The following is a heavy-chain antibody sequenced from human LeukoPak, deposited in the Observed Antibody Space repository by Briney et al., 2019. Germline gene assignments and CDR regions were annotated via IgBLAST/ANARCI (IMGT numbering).Heavy chain of an antibody. CDR1: GFTFGNYA. J-gene: IGHJ6*01. D-gene: IGHD1-26*01. V-gene: IGHV3-23*01. CDR3: AKDVRVGGGGMDV. CDR2: ISSSGDNA. Sequence: GGSLRPSCAASGFTFGNYAMNWVRQAPGKGLEWVSLISSSGDNAYYAASVRGRFTISRDKSKNTVSLQMNSLRGEDTAVYYCAKDVRVGGGGMDVWGQGPPVTV.